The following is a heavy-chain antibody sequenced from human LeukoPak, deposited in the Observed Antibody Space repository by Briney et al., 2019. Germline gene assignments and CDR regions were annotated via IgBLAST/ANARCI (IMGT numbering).Heavy chain of an antibody. D-gene: IGHD6-13*01. CDR1: GGSISSGSCY. Sequence: SETLSLTCTVSGGSISSGSCYWSWIRQPAGKGLEWIGRIYTSGSTNYNPSLKSRVTISVDTSKNQFSLKLSSVTAADTAVYYCARDIAAAGTFDYWGQGTLVTVSS. CDR2: IYTSGST. V-gene: IGHV4-61*02. J-gene: IGHJ4*02. CDR3: ARDIAAAGTFDY.